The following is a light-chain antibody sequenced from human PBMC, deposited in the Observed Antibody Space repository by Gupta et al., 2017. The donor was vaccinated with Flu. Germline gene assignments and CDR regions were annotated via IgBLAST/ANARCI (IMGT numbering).Light chain of an antibody. CDR3: RQEKHWLYT. CDR2: KAS. V-gene: IGKV2-30*01. Sequence: VSIGKAAFSSGRTKQSRGRGDGKTCLDWFPQTPGQAPRRLIYKASKRDSGVPDRFSGSGSGTDFTLKISSVEAEDVGVYYCRQEKHWLYTFGQWTKLEIK. J-gene: IGKJ2*01. CDR1: QSRGRGDGKTC.